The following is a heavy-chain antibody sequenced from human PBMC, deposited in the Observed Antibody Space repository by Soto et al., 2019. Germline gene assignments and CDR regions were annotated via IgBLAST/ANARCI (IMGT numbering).Heavy chain of an antibody. V-gene: IGHV3-21*01. Sequence: GGSLRLSCAASGFTFSSYSMNWVRQAPGKGLEWVSSISSSSSYIYYADSVKGRFTISRDNAKNSLYPQMNSLRAEDTAVYYCVRDKRCSGGSCYSGSEYYYYYGMDVWGQGTTVTVSS. CDR1: GFTFSSYS. J-gene: IGHJ6*02. CDR2: ISSSSSYI. CDR3: VRDKRCSGGSCYSGSEYYYYYGMDV. D-gene: IGHD2-15*01.